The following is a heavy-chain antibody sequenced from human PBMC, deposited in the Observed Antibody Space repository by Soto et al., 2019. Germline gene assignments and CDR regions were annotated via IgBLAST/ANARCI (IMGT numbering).Heavy chain of an antibody. CDR3: ARWGTTGGLDV. J-gene: IGHJ1*01. D-gene: IGHD3-16*01. V-gene: IGHV3-30*19. CDR1: GFTFRSYV. CDR2: TSYDGSNK. Sequence: QVQLVESGGGVVQPGTSLRVSCVASGFTFRSYVIHWVRQTPGKGMEWVALTSYDGSNKYYGDSVRGRVTIPRDNSTNTVDLQVDSLRVEDTDLYYCARWGTTGGLDVWGQGTLVSVSS.